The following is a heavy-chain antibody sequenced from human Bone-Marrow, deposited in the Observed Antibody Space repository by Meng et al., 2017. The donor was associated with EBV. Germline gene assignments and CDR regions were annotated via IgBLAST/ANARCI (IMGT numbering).Heavy chain of an antibody. D-gene: IGHD5-12*01. CDR1: GDSFSSIYW. J-gene: IGHJ4*02. CDR2: IYHSGST. Sequence: QGLLEAAGPGLVRPSGTLFLALGVVGDSFSSIYWWGWVRQPPGKGLEWIGEIYHSGSTEYNPSLKNRVTISIDKSKNKFSLKLTSVTAADTAVYYCARVRVGGYDIDHWGQGTLVTVSS. CDR3: ARVRVGGYDIDH. V-gene: IGHV4-4*02.